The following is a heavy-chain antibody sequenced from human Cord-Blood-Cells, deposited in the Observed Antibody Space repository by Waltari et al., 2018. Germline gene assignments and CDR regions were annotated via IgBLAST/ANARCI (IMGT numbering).Heavy chain of an antibody. CDR2: IIPIFGTA. D-gene: IGHD2-21*02. V-gene: IGHV1-69*01. CDR1: GGDFGGFS. Sequence: VPQVQSAATGMKPQSSLKVSCKASGGDFGGFSIGWGRQAPGQGLEWRGGIIPIFGTANYAQKFQGRVTITADESTSTAYMELSSLRSEDTAVYYCARDQYCGGDCYAFDIWGQGTMVTVSS. CDR3: ARDQYCGGDCYAFDI. J-gene: IGHJ3*02.